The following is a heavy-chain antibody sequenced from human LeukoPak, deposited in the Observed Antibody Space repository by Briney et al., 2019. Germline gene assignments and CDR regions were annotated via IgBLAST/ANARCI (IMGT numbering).Heavy chain of an antibody. CDR3: AKVLDFWSGVPGV. V-gene: IGHV3-23*01. Sequence: GGTLRLSCAASGFTFSSYGMSWVRQAPGKGLEWVSAISGSGGSTYYADSVKGRFTISRDNSKNTLYLQMNSLRAEDTAVYYCAKVLDFWSGVPGVWGKGTTVTVSS. CDR1: GFTFSSYG. J-gene: IGHJ6*04. D-gene: IGHD3-3*01. CDR2: ISGSGGST.